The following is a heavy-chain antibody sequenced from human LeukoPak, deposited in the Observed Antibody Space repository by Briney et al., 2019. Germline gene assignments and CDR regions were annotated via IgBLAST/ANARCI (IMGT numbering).Heavy chain of an antibody. CDR2: IYTSGST. D-gene: IGHD6-19*01. CDR3: ARDKVDSSGWYENYFDY. Sequence: SQTLSLTCTVSGGSISSGSYYRSWIRQPAGKGLEWIGRIYTSGSTNYNPSLKSRVTISVDTSKNQFSLKLSSVTAADTAVYYCARDKVDSSGWYENYFDYWGQGTLVTVSS. CDR1: GGSISSGSYY. V-gene: IGHV4-61*02. J-gene: IGHJ4*02.